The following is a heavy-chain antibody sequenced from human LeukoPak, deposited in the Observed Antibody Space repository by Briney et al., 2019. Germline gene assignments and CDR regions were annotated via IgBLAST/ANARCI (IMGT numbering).Heavy chain of an antibody. CDR2: IYPGDSDT. J-gene: IGHJ4*02. Sequence: GESLRISCKGSGYSFTSYWIGWVRQMPGKGLEWMGIIYPGDSDTRYSPSFQGQVTISADKSISTAYLQWSSLKASDTAMYYCARGPPETGYYFDYWGQGTLVTVSS. V-gene: IGHV5-51*01. CDR1: GYSFTSYW. CDR3: ARGPPETGYYFDY. D-gene: IGHD3-9*01.